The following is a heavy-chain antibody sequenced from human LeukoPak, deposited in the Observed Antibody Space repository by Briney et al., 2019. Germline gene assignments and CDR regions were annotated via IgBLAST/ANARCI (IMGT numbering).Heavy chain of an antibody. CDR1: GFTFSSYA. V-gene: IGHV3-23*01. Sequence: GGSLRLSCVVSGFTFSSYAMSWVRQAPGKGLEWVSGIRGGGVSAYYADSVKGRFTISRDNFKNTLYLQMNSLRGEDTAVYYCAKGYDCGGDCYRFDYWGQGTLVTVSS. CDR3: AKGYDCGGDCYRFDY. CDR2: IRGGGVSA. J-gene: IGHJ4*02. D-gene: IGHD2-21*02.